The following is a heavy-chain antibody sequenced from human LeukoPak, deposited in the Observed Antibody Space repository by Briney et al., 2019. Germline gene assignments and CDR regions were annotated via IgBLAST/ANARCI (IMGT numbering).Heavy chain of an antibody. CDR2: IYPGGSDS. CDR1: GYSFTSYW. J-gene: IGHJ4*02. D-gene: IGHD3-16*02. V-gene: IGHV5-51*01. Sequence: GESLKISCNGSGYSFTSYWVGWVRQMPVKGLEWMGIIYPGGSDSGYSPSFQGQVTISADKSISTAYLQWSSLKASDTAMYYCARRGYDYVWGSYQFDYWGRGTLVTVSS. CDR3: ARRGYDYVWGSYQFDY.